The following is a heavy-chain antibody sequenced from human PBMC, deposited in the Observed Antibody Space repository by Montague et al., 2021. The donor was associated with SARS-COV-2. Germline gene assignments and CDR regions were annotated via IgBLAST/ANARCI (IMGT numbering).Heavy chain of an antibody. D-gene: IGHD1-7*01. CDR2: IYYSGST. Sequence: SETLSLTCTASGGSISGSNYYWAWIRQPPGKGLEWIGSIYYSGSTYDNPSLKSRVSISVDTSKNQFSLKLNSMTAADTAVYYCARLLLELPGDYWGQGTLVTVSS. V-gene: IGHV4-39*01. CDR3: ARLLLELPGDY. CDR1: GGSISGSNYY. J-gene: IGHJ4*02.